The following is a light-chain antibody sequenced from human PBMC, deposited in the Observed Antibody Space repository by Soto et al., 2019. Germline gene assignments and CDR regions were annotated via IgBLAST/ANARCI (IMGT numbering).Light chain of an antibody. CDR2: TAS. CDR3: HHYGSAPTT. V-gene: IGKV3-20*01. J-gene: IGKJ1*01. Sequence: EMVRTQSPGALSLPPRDRATLSFRASRSVSSADLAWYQQKPCQAPMLLNYTASSRATGIPDRFSGSGSGTDFTLTINRLEPEDVAVYYCHHYGSAPTTFDQGTKVEIK. CDR1: RSVSSAD.